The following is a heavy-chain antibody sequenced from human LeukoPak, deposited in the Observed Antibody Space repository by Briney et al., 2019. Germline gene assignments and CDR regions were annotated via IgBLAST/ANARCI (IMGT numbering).Heavy chain of an antibody. Sequence: GGSLRLSCAASGFTFSSYSMNWVRQAPGKGLEWVSSISSSSSYIYYADSVKGRFTISRDNAKNSLYLQMNSPRAEDTAVYYCARDGSNGWYSGFDYWGQGTLVTVSS. CDR3: ARDGSNGWYSGFDY. CDR2: ISSSSSYI. V-gene: IGHV3-21*01. CDR1: GFTFSSYS. D-gene: IGHD6-19*01. J-gene: IGHJ4*02.